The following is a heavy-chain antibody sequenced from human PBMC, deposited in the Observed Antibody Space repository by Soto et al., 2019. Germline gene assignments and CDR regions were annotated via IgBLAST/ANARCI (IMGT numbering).Heavy chain of an antibody. CDR2: INTGTGNT. V-gene: IGHV1-3*04. D-gene: IGHD6-25*01. Sequence: ASVKVSCKASGYIFTSYPIHWVRQAPGQRLEWMGWINTGTGNTKYSQNFQGRVTTTRDTSATTAYMELSSLRSEDTAVYYCAGDNSGLGDYWGEGTLVTVSS. J-gene: IGHJ4*02. CDR3: AGDNSGLGDY. CDR1: GYIFTSYP.